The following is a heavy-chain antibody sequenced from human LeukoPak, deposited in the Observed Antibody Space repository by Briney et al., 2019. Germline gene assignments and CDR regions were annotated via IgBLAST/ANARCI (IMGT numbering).Heavy chain of an antibody. D-gene: IGHD2-21*01. Sequence: PSETLSLTCAVSDVSISDYYWSWIRQPPGKGLEWIGYIYHTGDSNQNPSLKGRVTVTLDTPKNQVPLKVTSVTAADTAVYYCARHAFASPLDIWGQGTVVTVSS. CDR2: IYHTGDS. V-gene: IGHV4-59*08. CDR3: ARHAFASPLDI. J-gene: IGHJ4*02. CDR1: DVSISDYY.